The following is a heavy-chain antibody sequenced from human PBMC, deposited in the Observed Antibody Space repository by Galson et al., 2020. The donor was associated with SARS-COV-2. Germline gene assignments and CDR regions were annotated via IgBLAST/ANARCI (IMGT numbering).Heavy chain of an antibody. V-gene: IGHV4-4*02. CDR1: GGSISSNVW. CDR3: AGDSLTSVAIHF. D-gene: IGHD1-1*01. CDR2: IYHTGNL. Sequence: SETLSLTCAVSGGSISSNVWWSWVRQPPGKGLEWIGEIYHTGNLNYNPSLKSRVVMSVDNSKNQFSLRLMSVTAADTAVYYCAGDSLTSVAIHFWGHGMWVTVSS. J-gene: IGHJ3*01.